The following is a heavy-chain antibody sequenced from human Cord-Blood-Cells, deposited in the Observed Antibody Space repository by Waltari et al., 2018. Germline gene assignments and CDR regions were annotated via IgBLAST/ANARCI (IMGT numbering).Heavy chain of an antibody. CDR2: IYHSGRA. V-gene: IGHV4-4*02. D-gene: IGHD2-15*01. CDR3: ARDGGYCSGGSCYFDD. CDR1: GGSISSSNW. Sequence: QVQLQESGPGLVKPSGTLSLTCAVSGGSISSSNWWSWVRQPPGKGLEWIGEIYHSGRANSNPSLRSRVTISVDKSKNQFSRKLSSGTAADTAVYYCARDGGYCSGGSCYFDDWGQGTLVTVSS. J-gene: IGHJ4*02.